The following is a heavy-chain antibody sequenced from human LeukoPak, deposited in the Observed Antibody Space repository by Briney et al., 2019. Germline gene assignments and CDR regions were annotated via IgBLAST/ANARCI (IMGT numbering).Heavy chain of an antibody. CDR3: ARGQQWLEAFDF. CDR1: GYTLTGYY. Sequence: ASVKVSCKASGYTLTGYYMHWVRQAPGQGLEWMGWINPNSGGTHYAQKFQGRVTMTRDTSINTAYMELYRLRSDDTAVYYCARGQQWLEAFDFWGLGTLVTVSS. V-gene: IGHV1-2*02. D-gene: IGHD6-19*01. CDR2: INPNSGGT. J-gene: IGHJ4*02.